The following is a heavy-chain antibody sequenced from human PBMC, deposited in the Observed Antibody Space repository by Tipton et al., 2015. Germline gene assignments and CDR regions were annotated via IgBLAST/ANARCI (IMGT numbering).Heavy chain of an antibody. CDR3: ARDFSTCGGGSCASDY. Sequence: GSLRLSCAASGFTFSDYWMTWVRQAPGKGLEWVANIKHDEGEQFYADSVKGRFTIFRDNAKTSVFLQMNNLRADDTAVYYCARDFSTCGGGSCASDYWGQGTLVTVSS. J-gene: IGHJ4*02. CDR1: GFTFSDYW. CDR2: IKHDEGEQ. D-gene: IGHD2-15*01. V-gene: IGHV3-7*01.